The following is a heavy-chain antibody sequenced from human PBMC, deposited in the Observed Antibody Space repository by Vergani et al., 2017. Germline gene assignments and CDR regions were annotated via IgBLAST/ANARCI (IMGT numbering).Heavy chain of an antibody. J-gene: IGHJ6*03. D-gene: IGHD2-21*02. Sequence: QVQLLQSGAEVKKPGSSVKVSCKAPGCTFISYAISWVRQAPGQGLEWMGGFIPIFGTANYAQKFQGRVTITADESTSTAYMELSSLRSEDTAVYYCARVVTKTPYYYYCYMDVWGKGTTVTVSS. CDR1: GCTFISYA. CDR3: ARVVTKTPYYYYCYMDV. CDR2: FIPIFGTA. V-gene: IGHV1-69*01.